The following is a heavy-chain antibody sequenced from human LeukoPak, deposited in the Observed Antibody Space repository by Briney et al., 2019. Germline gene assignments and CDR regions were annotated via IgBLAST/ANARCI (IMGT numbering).Heavy chain of an antibody. D-gene: IGHD1-1*01. J-gene: IGHJ4*02. CDR3: ARALTTLTYEGY. V-gene: IGHV3-21*01. Sequence: PGGSPLLSCGASGGTFSSYTVHWMRRAPGEGGVGVSSISGSNSYIFYADSVKGRFTVSRDNAKDSLYLQMNSLRAEDTAVYYCARALTTLTYEGYWGQGTLVTVSS. CDR2: ISGSNSYI. CDR1: GGTFSSYT.